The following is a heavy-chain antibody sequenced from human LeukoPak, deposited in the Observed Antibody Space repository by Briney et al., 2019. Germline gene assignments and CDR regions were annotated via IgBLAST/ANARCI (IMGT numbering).Heavy chain of an antibody. D-gene: IGHD1-14*01. CDR3: ARELLQGISGMDV. CDR1: GGSISSGDYY. CDR2: IYYSGST. Sequence: SETLSLTCTVSGGSISSGDYYWSWIRQHPGKGLEWIGYIYYSGSTYYNPSLKSRVTISVDTSKNQFSLKLSSVTAADTAVYYCARELLQGISGMDVWGQGTTVTVSS. V-gene: IGHV4-31*03. J-gene: IGHJ6*02.